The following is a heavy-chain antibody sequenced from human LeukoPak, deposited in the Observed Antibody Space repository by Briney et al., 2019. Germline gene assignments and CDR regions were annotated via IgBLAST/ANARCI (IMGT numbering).Heavy chain of an antibody. CDR3: AKDQEKDHYYGSGSRY. J-gene: IGHJ4*02. Sequence: GGSLRLSCAASGFTFSSYAMSWVRQAPGKGLEWVSGISGSGGSTYYADSVKGRFTISRDNSKNTLYLQMNSLRAEDTAVYYCAKDQEKDHYYGSGSRYWGQGTLVTVSS. V-gene: IGHV3-23*01. CDR2: ISGSGGST. D-gene: IGHD3-10*01. CDR1: GFTFSSYA.